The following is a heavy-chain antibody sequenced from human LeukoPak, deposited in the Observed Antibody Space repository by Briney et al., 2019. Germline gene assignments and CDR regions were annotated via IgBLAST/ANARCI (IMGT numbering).Heavy chain of an antibody. J-gene: IGHJ4*02. D-gene: IGHD5-12*01. CDR2: ISWNSGSI. CDR1: GFTFDDYA. CDR3: AKDSSPEYSGYDWEGGNFDY. Sequence: PGRSLRLSCAASGFTFDDYAMHWVRQAPGKGLEWVPGISWNSGSIGYADSVKGRFTISRDNAKNSLYLQMNSLRAEDTALYYCAKDSSPEYSGYDWEGGNFDYWGQGTLVTVSS. V-gene: IGHV3-9*01.